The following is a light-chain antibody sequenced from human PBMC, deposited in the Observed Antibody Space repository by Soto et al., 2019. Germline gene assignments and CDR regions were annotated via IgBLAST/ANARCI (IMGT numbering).Light chain of an antibody. V-gene: IGKV2-24*01. CDR2: TVS. CDR3: MPATNFPPYT. J-gene: IGKJ2*01. Sequence: DIVMTQTPLSSPVTLGQPASISCRSSQSLLHSDGNTYLNWLHQRPGQPPRLLIYTVSHRYSGVPDRFSGSGAGTDFTLKISRVEAEDVGIYYCMPATNFPPYTFGQGTKLEI. CDR1: QSLLHSDGNTY.